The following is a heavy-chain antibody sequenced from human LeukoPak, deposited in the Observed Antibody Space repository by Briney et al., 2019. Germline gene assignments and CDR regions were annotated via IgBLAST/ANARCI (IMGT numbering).Heavy chain of an antibody. V-gene: IGHV3-23*01. CDR2: ISGSGGST. CDR3: AKYRGYYYGSGMAP. Sequence: PGGSLRLSCAASGFTFSSYAMSCARQAPGKGLEWVSVISGSGGSTYYADSVKGRFTISRDNSQNTLYLQMNSLRAEDTAIYYCAKYRGYYYGSGMAPWGQGNLVTVSS. J-gene: IGHJ5*02. D-gene: IGHD3-10*01. CDR1: GFTFSSYA.